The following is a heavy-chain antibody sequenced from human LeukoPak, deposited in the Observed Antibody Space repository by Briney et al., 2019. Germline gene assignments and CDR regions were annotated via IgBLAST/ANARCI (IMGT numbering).Heavy chain of an antibody. J-gene: IGHJ3*02. CDR1: GYTFISYY. CDR2: IIPIFGTA. V-gene: IGHV1-69*13. D-gene: IGHD3-10*01. CDR3: ANLWFGEYGAFDI. Sequence: SVKVSCKASGYTFISYYMHWVRQAPGQGLEWMGGIIPIFGTANYAQKFQGRVTITADESTSTAYMELSSLRSEDTAVYYCANLWFGEYGAFDIWGQGTMVTVSS.